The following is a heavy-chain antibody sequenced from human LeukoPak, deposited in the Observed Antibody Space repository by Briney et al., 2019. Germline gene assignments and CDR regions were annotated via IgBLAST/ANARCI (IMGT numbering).Heavy chain of an antibody. CDR1: GGSFSGYY. D-gene: IGHD3-10*01. CDR2: INHSGST. Sequence: SETLSLTCAVYGGSFSGYYWSWIRQPPGKGLEWIGEINHSGSTNYNPSLKSRVTISVATSKNQFSLKLSSVTAADTAVYYCARIDPMVRGVITQQDYWGQGTLVTVSS. CDR3: ARIDPMVRGVITQQDY. V-gene: IGHV4-34*01. J-gene: IGHJ4*02.